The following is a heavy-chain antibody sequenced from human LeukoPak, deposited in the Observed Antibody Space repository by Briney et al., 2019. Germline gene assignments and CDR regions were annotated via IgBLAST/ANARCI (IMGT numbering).Heavy chain of an antibody. CDR2: VHHSWGT. V-gene: IGHV4-4*02. J-gene: IGHJ4*02. CDR1: GGSISSTNW. Sequence: SGTLSLTCAVSGGSISSTNWWSWVRQPPGKGLEWIGEVHHSWGTNYNPSLKSRVTISVDKSENQLSLSLTSVTAADTALYYCVRGDDRASWLVDSWGQGTLVTVSS. D-gene: IGHD2-2*01. CDR3: VRGDDRASWLVDS.